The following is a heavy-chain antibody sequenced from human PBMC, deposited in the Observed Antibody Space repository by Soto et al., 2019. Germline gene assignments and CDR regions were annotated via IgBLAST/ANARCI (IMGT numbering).Heavy chain of an antibody. Sequence: GESLKISCKGSGYRFNNYWIGWVRQMPGKGLEWMGIIYPGDSDTRYSPSFQGQVTISADKSINTAYLQWSSLKASDTAMYYCARDYCSGTTCYDFDYWGQGNQVTVSS. CDR3: ARDYCSGTTCYDFDY. V-gene: IGHV5-51*01. CDR1: GYRFNNYW. D-gene: IGHD2-2*01. CDR2: IYPGDSDT. J-gene: IGHJ4*02.